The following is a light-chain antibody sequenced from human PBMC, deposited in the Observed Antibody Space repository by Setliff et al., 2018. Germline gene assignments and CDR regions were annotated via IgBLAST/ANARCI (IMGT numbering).Light chain of an antibody. J-gene: IGLJ1*01. Sequence: QSALTQPLSASGSPGQSVTISCTGTSSDVGGYKFVSWYQHHPGKAPKLIIYEVNKRPSGVPDRFSGSKSGNTASLTVSGLQAEDEADYYCSSYAGSNNFCVFGTGTKVTVL. CDR2: EVN. CDR3: SSYAGSNNFCV. V-gene: IGLV2-8*01. CDR1: SSDVGGYKF.